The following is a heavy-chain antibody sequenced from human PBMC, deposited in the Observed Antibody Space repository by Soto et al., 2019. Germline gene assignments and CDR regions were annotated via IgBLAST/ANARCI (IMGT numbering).Heavy chain of an antibody. CDR3: AKERTSYPGALDDAFDV. D-gene: IGHD1-26*01. J-gene: IGHJ3*01. CDR2: ISGSAKKI. CDR1: GFMFSSYA. V-gene: IGHV3-23*01. Sequence: GGSLRLSCVGSGFMFSSYAMSWVRLAPGKGPQWVSGISGSAKKISYTDSVKGRFSISRDNSKSTLFLQMDSLRAEDTAMYFCAKERTSYPGALDDAFDVWGPGTMVTVSS.